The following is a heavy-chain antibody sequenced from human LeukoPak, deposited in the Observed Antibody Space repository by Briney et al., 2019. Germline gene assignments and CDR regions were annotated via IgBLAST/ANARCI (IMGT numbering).Heavy chain of an antibody. CDR1: GGSISSYY. Sequence: PSETLSPTCTVSGGSISSYYWSWIRQPPGKGLEWIGYIYYSGSTNYNPSLKSRVTISVDTSKNQFSLKLSSVTAADTAVYYCARGNRYYDYVWGSWVGPTEPYYFDYWGQGTLVTVSS. J-gene: IGHJ4*02. V-gene: IGHV4-59*01. CDR2: IYYSGST. D-gene: IGHD3-16*01. CDR3: ARGNRYYDYVWGSWVGPTEPYYFDY.